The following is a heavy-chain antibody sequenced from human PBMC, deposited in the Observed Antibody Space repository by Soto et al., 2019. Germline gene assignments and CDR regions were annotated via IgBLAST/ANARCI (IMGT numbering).Heavy chain of an antibody. J-gene: IGHJ1*01. Sequence: QVQLVESGGGVVQPGRSLRLSCAASGFTFSSYGMHWVRQAPGKGLEWVAVIWYDGSNKYYADSVKGRFTISRDNSKNTLYLQMNSLRAEDTAVYYCARGPPVGLQYFQYWGQGTLVTVSS. V-gene: IGHV3-33*01. CDR1: GFTFSSYG. CDR3: ARGPPVGLQYFQY. D-gene: IGHD1-26*01. CDR2: IWYDGSNK.